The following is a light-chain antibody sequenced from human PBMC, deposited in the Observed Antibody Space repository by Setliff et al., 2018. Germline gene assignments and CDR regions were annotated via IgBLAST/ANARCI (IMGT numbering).Light chain of an antibody. CDR3: CSYAGIYTYV. Sequence: QSALTQPRSVSGSPGQSVTISCTGTNSDVGGYKYVSWYQQHPGKAPRFMIYDVSKRPSGVPDRFSGSKSGNTASLTISGLQAEDEADYYCCSYAGIYTYVFGSGTK. CDR2: DVS. V-gene: IGLV2-11*01. J-gene: IGLJ1*01. CDR1: NSDVGGYKY.